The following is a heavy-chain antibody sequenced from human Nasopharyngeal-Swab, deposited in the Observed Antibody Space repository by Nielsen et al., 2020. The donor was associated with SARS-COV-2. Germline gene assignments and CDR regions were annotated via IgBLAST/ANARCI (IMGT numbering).Heavy chain of an antibody. V-gene: IGHV1-46*01. CDR2: INPSGGST. CDR3: ARDLGGSYQYYYYGMDV. CDR1: GSTFTSYY. D-gene: IGHD1-26*01. J-gene: IGHJ6*02. Sequence: ASVKVSCKASGSTFTSYYMHWVRQAPGQGLEWMGIINPSGGSTSYAQKFQGRVTMTRDTSTSTVYMELSSLRSEDTAVYYCARDLGGSYQYYYYGMDVWGQGTTVTVSS.